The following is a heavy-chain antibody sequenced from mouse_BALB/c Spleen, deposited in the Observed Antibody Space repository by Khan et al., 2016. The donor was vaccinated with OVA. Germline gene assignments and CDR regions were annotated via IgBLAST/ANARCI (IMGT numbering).Heavy chain of an antibody. CDR2: INTHSGVP. CDR3: ARGGAAYYRNDGGAMDY. D-gene: IGHD2-14*01. CDR1: GYTFTTAG. J-gene: IGHJ4*01. V-gene: IGHV9-4*02. Sequence: QIQLVQSGPELKKPGETVRISCKASGYTFTTAGIQWVQKMPGKGLKWIGWINTHSGVPKYAEDFKGRFAFSLETSASTAYLQITNLKNKDTATYFCARGGAAYYRNDGGAMDYWGQGTSVTVSS.